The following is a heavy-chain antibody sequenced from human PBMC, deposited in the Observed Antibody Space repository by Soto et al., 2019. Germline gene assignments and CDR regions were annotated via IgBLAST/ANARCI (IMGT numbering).Heavy chain of an antibody. CDR3: ARGSGSSSSAFSVY. J-gene: IGHJ4*02. CDR1: GYTFTSYG. CDR2: ISAYNGNT. V-gene: IGHV1-18*04. D-gene: IGHD6-6*01. Sequence: RASVKVSCKASGYTFTSYGLTWVRQAPGQGLEWMGWISAYNGNTNYAQKLQGRVTMTTDTSTSTAYMELRSLRSDDTAVYYCARGSGSSSSAFSVYWGQGTLVTVSS.